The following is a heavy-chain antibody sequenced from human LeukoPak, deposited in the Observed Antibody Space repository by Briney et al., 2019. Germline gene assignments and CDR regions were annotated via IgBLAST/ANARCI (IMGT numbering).Heavy chain of an antibody. V-gene: IGHV3-66*01. Sequence: GGSLRLSCSASGFTVSSNYMSWVRQAPGKGLEWVSVIYSGGSTYYADSVKGRFTISRDNSKNTLYLQMNSLRAEDTAVYYCARGHNFGRLHPFDYWGQGTLVTVSS. CDR2: IYSGGST. CDR1: GFTVSSNY. CDR3: ARGHNFGRLHPFDY. D-gene: IGHD3-9*01. J-gene: IGHJ4*02.